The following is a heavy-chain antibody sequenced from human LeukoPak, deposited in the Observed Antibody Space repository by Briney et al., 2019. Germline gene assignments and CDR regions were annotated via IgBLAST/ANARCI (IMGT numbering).Heavy chain of an antibody. D-gene: IGHD4-23*01. CDR1: GGSINSYY. V-gene: IGHV4-4*07. Sequence: SETLSLTCTVSGGSINSYYWSWSRQPAGKGLELIGRIYSSGSTNYTPSLKSRFSMSVDTSKNQFSLKLTSVTAADTAVYYCARGGKATVVTMWGQGTLVTVSS. J-gene: IGHJ4*02. CDR2: IYSSGST. CDR3: ARGGKATVVTM.